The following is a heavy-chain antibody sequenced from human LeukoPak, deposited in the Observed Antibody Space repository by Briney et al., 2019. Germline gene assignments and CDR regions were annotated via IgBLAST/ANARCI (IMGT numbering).Heavy chain of an antibody. CDR3: ARDSQGQEGFDY. CDR2: ISSSSSYI. J-gene: IGHJ4*02. Sequence: PEGSLRLSCAASGFTFSSCSMNWVRQAPGKGLEWVSSISSSSSYIYYADSVKGRFTISRDNAKNSLYLQMNSLRAEDTAVYYCARDSQGQEGFDYWGQGTLVTVSS. CDR1: GFTFSSCS. V-gene: IGHV3-21*01.